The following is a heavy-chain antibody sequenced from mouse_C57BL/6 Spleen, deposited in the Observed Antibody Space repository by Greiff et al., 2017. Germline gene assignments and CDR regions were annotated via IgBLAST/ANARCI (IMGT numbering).Heavy chain of an antibody. Sequence: QVQLQQSGPGLVQPSQSLSITCTVSGFSLTSYGVHWVRPSPGKGLEWLGVIWSGGSTDYNAAFISRLSISKDNSKSQVFFKMNSLQADDTAISYCARGRDYGSSSYWYFDVWGTGTTVTVSS. CDR1: GFSLTSYG. J-gene: IGHJ1*03. CDR3: ARGRDYGSSSYWYFDV. D-gene: IGHD1-1*01. CDR2: IWSGGST. V-gene: IGHV2-2*01.